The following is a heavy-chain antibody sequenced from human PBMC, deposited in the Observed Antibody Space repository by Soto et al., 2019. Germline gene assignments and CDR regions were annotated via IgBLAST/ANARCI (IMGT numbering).Heavy chain of an antibody. CDR2: IIPIFGTA. Sequence: QVQLVQSGAEVKNPGSSVKVSCKSSGGTFSSYAISWVRQAPGQGLEWMGGIIPIFGTANYAQKFQGRVTITADESTSTAYMELSSLRSEDTDVYYCATPSARPSGSLDHWGQGTLVTVSS. D-gene: IGHD1-26*01. J-gene: IGHJ4*02. CDR3: ATPSARPSGSLDH. CDR1: GGTFSSYA. V-gene: IGHV1-69*01.